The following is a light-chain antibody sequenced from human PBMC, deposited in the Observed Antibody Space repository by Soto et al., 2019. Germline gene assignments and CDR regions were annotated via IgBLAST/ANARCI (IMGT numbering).Light chain of an antibody. J-gene: IGKJ3*01. CDR1: QSVSSN. CDR2: GAS. V-gene: IGKV3-15*01. CDR3: QQYNNWPPSVT. Sequence: EIVMTQSPATLSVSPGERATLSCRASQSVSSNLAWYQQKPGQAPRLLIYGASTRATGIPARFSGSGSGTEFTLTIRSLQSEDFAVYYCQQYNNWPPSVTFGPGTKVDIK.